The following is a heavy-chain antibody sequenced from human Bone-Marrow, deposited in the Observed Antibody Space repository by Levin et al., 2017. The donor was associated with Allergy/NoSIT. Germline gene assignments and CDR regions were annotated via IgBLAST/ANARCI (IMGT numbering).Heavy chain of an antibody. Sequence: KASETLSLTCGVSGGSINNNHWWSWVRQSPGKGLEWIGEIYHSGSTNYNPSFKSRVTISVDTSKNQFFLQLTSVTAADTAMYYCARDKIEDLTVNAFDLWGHGTMVTVSS. CDR1: GGSINNNHW. CDR3: ARDKIEDLTVNAFDL. V-gene: IGHV4-4*02. CDR2: IYHSGST. D-gene: IGHD3-9*01. J-gene: IGHJ3*01.